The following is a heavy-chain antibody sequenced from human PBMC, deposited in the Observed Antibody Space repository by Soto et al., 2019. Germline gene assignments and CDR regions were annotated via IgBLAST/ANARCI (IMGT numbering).Heavy chain of an antibody. CDR1: GGSFSGYY. D-gene: IGHD2-21*01. J-gene: IGHJ4*02. CDR3: ARRLTGFDY. V-gene: IGHV4-34*01. Sequence: QVQLQQWGAGLLKPSETLSLTCAVYGGSFSGYYWSWIRQPPGKGLEWIGEINHSGSTNYNPSLKSRVTISVDTSKNKFALKLSSVTAADTAVYYCARRLTGFDYWGQGTLVTVSS. CDR2: INHSGST.